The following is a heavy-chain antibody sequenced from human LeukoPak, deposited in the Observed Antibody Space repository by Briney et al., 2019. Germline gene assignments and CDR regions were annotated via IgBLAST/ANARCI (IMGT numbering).Heavy chain of an antibody. CDR2: ISSSSSAI. J-gene: IGHJ4*02. CDR1: GFTFSDYS. CDR3: ASRVGALDC. D-gene: IGHD1-26*01. Sequence: PGGSLRLSCVASGFTFSDYSMNWVRQAPGKGLEWVSHISSSSSAISYADSAKGRFTISRDNAKNSLFLQMDSLRADDTAVYYCASRVGALDCWGQGTLVTVSS. V-gene: IGHV3-48*01.